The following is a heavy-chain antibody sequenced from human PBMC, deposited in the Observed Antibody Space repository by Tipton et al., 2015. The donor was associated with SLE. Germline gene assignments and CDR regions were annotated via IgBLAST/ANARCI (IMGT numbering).Heavy chain of an antibody. CDR2: IYYSGST. J-gene: IGHJ4*02. V-gene: IGHV4-59*12. Sequence: TLSLTCTVSGGSISTYYWSWIRQPPGKGLEWIGYIYYSGSTNYNPSLKSRVTMSVDRSKNQFSLRLTSVTAADTAVYYCATELFRGYTSGWGPDYWGQGTLVTVSS. CDR3: ATELFRGYTSGWGPDY. CDR1: GGSISTYY. D-gene: IGHD6-19*01.